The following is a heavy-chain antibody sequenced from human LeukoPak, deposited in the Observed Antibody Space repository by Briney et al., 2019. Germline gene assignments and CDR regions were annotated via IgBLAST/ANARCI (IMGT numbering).Heavy chain of an antibody. J-gene: IGHJ4*02. Sequence: GGSLRLSCAASGFTFSSYGMHWVRQAPGKGLEWVAVIAYDGSNKYHADSVKGRFTISRDNSKNTLYLQMNSLRAEDTAVYYCARETGSAVGSTDFDYWGQGTLVTVSS. D-gene: IGHD4-17*01. CDR1: GFTFSSYG. V-gene: IGHV3-30*03. CDR3: ARETGSAVGSTDFDY. CDR2: IAYDGSNK.